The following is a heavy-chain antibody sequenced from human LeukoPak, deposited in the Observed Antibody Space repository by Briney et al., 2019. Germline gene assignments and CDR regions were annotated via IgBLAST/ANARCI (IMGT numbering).Heavy chain of an antibody. Sequence: PETLSLTCGVSGGSISNTNWWSWVRQPPGQGLEWIGEISLTGLTHYNPSLESRVTVSLDKSKNQLSLNLTSVTAADMAVYYCSRENGAFSPFGYWGQGTLVTVLS. D-gene: IGHD2-8*01. CDR1: GGSISNTNW. CDR3: SRENGAFSPFGY. J-gene: IGHJ4*02. V-gene: IGHV4-4*03. CDR2: ISLTGLT.